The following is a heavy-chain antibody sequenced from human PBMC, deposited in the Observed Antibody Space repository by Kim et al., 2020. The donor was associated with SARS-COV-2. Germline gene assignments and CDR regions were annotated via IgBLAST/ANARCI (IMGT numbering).Heavy chain of an antibody. CDR1: GYTFSTYY. J-gene: IGHJ6*02. V-gene: IGHV1-46*01. CDR3: ARGSRGEYCTGGRCYPGYYCYGMDV. CDR2: INPSGDST. Sequence: ASVKVSCKASGYTFSTYYMHWVRQAPGQGLEWMGIINPSGDSTSYAQRFQGRVTMTRDTSTGTVYMELNSLRSEDTATYYCARGSRGEYCTGGRCYPGYYCYGMDVWGQGTTVTVS. D-gene: IGHD2-15*01.